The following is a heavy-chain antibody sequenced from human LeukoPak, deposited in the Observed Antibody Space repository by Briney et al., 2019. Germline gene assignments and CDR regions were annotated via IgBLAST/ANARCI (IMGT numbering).Heavy chain of an antibody. Sequence: SGPTLVNPTQTLTLTCTFSGFSLGSSGVGVGWIRQPPGQALEWLALIYWDDDKRYSPSLRSRLTITKDTSKNQVVLTMTNMDPMDTATYYCARRPQYGSGTVLTFDYWGQGTLVTVSS. J-gene: IGHJ4*02. CDR1: GFSLGSSGVG. V-gene: IGHV2-5*02. CDR2: IYWDDDK. D-gene: IGHD3-10*01. CDR3: ARRPQYGSGTVLTFDY.